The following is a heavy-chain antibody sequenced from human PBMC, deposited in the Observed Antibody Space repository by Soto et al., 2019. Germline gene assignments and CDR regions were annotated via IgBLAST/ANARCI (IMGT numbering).Heavy chain of an antibody. CDR1: GFTFSSYA. CDR3: AKNSGRFGEFHKWFDP. J-gene: IGHJ5*02. CDR2: ISGSGVST. V-gene: IGHV3-23*01. Sequence: GGSLRLSCAASGFTFSSYAMSWVRQAPGKGLEWVSAISGSGVSTYYADSVKGRFTISRENSKNTLYLQMNSLRAEDTAVYYCAKNSGRFGEFHKWFDPWGQGTLVTFST. D-gene: IGHD3-10*01.